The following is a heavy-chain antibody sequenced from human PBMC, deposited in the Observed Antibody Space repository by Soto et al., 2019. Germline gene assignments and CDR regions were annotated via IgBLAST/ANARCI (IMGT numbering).Heavy chain of an antibody. CDR2: ISSGGST. CDR3: ARDTLGGAYNFWH. CDR1: GFTVSSYY. D-gene: IGHD3-3*01. V-gene: IGHV3-66*01. J-gene: IGHJ4*02. Sequence: EVQLVESGGGLVQPGGSLRLSCAASGFTVSSYYMTWVRQAPGQGLEWVSVISSGGSTYYADSVKGRFTISRDNSKNTLYLQMNRLRADYTAVYYCARDTLGGAYNFWHGGQGTLVTVSS.